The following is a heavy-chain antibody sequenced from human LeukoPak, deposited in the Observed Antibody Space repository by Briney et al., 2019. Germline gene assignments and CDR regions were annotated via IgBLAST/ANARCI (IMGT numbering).Heavy chain of an antibody. V-gene: IGHV4-59*08. CDR3: ARSPNSGYDPFDY. CDR1: GGSISSSY. CDR2: IYYSGST. D-gene: IGHD5-12*01. J-gene: IGHJ4*02. Sequence: PSETLSLTCTVSGGSISSSYWSWIRQPPGKGLEWIGYIYYSGSTNYNPSFKSRVAISVDTSKNQFSLKLSSVTAADTAVYYCARSPNSGYDPFDYWGQGTLVTVSS.